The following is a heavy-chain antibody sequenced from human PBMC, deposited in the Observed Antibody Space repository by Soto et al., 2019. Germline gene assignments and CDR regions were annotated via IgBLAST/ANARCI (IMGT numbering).Heavy chain of an antibody. V-gene: IGHV4-34*01. CDR3: ARGPGAAHFDF. J-gene: IGHJ4*02. Sequence: SETLSLTCAVYGGSFSDYHWSWIRQPPGKGLEWIGGVNHRGSPDCNPSLKTRVTISVDTSENQFSLKLSSVTAADTALYYCARGPGAAHFDFWGQGTLDTVSS. CDR2: VNHRGSP. CDR1: GGSFSDYH. D-gene: IGHD3-10*01.